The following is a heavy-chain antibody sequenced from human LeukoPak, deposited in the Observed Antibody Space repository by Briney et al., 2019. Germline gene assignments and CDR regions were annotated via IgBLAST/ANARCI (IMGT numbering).Heavy chain of an antibody. CDR1: GYNFASYW. J-gene: IGHJ4*02. V-gene: IGHV5-51*01. CDR3: ARGIEFDY. Sequence: GEPLKISCEGSGYNFASYWSGWVRQMPGKGLEWMGIIYPGDSDTRYSPSFQGQVTISADKSISTAYLQWGSLKASDTAMYYCARGIEFDYWGQGTLVTVSS. CDR2: IYPGDSDT.